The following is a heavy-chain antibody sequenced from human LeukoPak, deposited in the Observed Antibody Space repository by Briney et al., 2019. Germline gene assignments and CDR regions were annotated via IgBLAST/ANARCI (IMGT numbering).Heavy chain of an antibody. J-gene: IGHJ6*03. D-gene: IGHD3-3*01. V-gene: IGHV3-7*01. CDR3: ARDNPTYYDFWSGYYIPFYYYYYSMDV. CDR1: GFTFSSYW. Sequence: GGSLRLSCAASGFTFSSYWMSWVRQAPGKGLEWVANIKQDGSEKYYVDSVKGRFTISRDNAKNSLYLQMNSLRAEDTAVYYCARDNPTYYDFWSGYYIPFYYYYYSMDVWGKGTTVTVSS. CDR2: IKQDGSEK.